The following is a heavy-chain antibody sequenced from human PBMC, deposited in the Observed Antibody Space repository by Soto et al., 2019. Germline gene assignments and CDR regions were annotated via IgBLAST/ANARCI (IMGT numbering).Heavy chain of an antibody. CDR1: GGSISSYY. CDR3: AGDDWDYDFDY. CDR2: IYYSGST. D-gene: IGHD3-16*01. Sequence: SETLSLTCTVSGGSISSYYWSWIRQPPGKGLEWIGYIYYSGSTNYNPSLKSRVTISVDTSKNQFSLKLSSVTAADTAVYYCAGDDWDYDFDYWGQGTLVTVSS. J-gene: IGHJ4*02. V-gene: IGHV4-59*01.